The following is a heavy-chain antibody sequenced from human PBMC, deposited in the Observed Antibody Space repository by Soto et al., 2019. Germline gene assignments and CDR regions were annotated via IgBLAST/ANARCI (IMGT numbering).Heavy chain of an antibody. J-gene: IGHJ5*02. CDR2: INADGGRT. CDR1: GYAFTMFY. D-gene: IGHD1-1*01. Sequence: ASVKVSCKTSGYAFTMFYMSWVRQAPGQGLEWMGTINADGGRTTYAQNFQGRLTMTSDTSTGTIYMELSSLKSDDTAVYYCARAMAAADNWKGRFWFGPWGQGAQVTVSS. V-gene: IGHV1-46*01. CDR3: ARAMAAADNWKGRFWFGP.